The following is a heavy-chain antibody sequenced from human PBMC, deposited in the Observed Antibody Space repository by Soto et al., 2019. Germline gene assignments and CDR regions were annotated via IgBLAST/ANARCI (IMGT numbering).Heavy chain of an antibody. CDR2: TNAGNGNT. CDR3: ATDRLLFMVRGVIFYYRDV. D-gene: IGHD3-10*01. J-gene: IGHJ6*03. V-gene: IGHV1-3*01. CDR1: GYTFTSYA. Sequence: QVQLVQSGAEVKKPGASVKVSCKASGYTFTSYAMHWVRQAPGQRLESMGWTNAGNGNTKYSQKFQGRVTITRDTAASTADMELSGLRSEDTAVYYCATDRLLFMVRGVIFYYRDVWGKGTTVTVSS.